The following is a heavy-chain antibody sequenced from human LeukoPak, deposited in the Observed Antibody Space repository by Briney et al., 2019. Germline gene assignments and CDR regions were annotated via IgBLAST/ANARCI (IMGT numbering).Heavy chain of an antibody. CDR2: INSVGGTT. V-gene: IGHV3-48*04. D-gene: IGHD4-17*01. Sequence: PGGSLRLSCAASGFTFNTYGMNWFRQAPGRGLEWISYINSVGGTTFYADSVKGRFTISGDNANNTLYLQMNSLRAEDAATYYCARSHMYGDYGEDIWGHGTVVAVSS. CDR1: GFTFNTYG. CDR3: ARSHMYGDYGEDI. J-gene: IGHJ3*02.